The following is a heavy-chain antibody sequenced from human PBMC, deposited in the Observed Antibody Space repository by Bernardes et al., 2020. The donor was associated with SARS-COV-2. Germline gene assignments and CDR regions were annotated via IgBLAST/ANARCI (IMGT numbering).Heavy chain of an antibody. CDR2: INPNGGKT. Sequence: ASVKVSCKASGYTFTSYDINWVRQATGQGLEWMGWINPNGGKTGYAQKFQGRVTMTGNTSISTAYMELSSLRSEDTAVYYCARGSYYDYWSGYYYSDSYYGMDVWGQGTTVTVSS. CDR1: GYTFTSYD. CDR3: ARGSYYDYWSGYYYSDSYYGMDV. V-gene: IGHV1-8*01. D-gene: IGHD3-3*01. J-gene: IGHJ6*02.